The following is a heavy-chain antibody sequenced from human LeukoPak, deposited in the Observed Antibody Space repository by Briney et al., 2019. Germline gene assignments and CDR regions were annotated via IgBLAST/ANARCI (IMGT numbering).Heavy chain of an antibody. CDR2: IKQDGSEK. J-gene: IGHJ4*02. V-gene: IGHV3-7*04. CDR3: GRGSGWLVDY. D-gene: IGHD6-19*01. Sequence: SSETLSLTCTVSGGSISTSNYYWGWVRQAPGKGLEWVANIKQDGSEKEYVDSVKGRFTISRDNAKKSVYLQMNSLRDEDTAVYYCGRGSGWLVDYWGQGTLVTVSS. CDR1: GGSISTSNYY.